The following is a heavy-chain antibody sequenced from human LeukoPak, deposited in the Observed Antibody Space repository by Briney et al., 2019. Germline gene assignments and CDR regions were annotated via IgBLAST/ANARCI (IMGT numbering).Heavy chain of an antibody. CDR3: ARGVHGDYRWYFDL. CDR1: GGSVSSYY. CDR2: IYYSGST. Sequence: SETLSLTCTVSGGSVSSYYWSWIRQPPGKGLEWIGYIYYSGSTNYNPSLKSRVTISVDTSKNQFSLKLSSVTAADTAAYYCARGVHGDYRWYFDLWGRGTLVTVSS. J-gene: IGHJ2*01. V-gene: IGHV4-59*02. D-gene: IGHD4-17*01.